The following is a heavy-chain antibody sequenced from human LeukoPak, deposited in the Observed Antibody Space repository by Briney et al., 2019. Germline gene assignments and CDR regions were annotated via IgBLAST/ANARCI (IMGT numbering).Heavy chain of an antibody. V-gene: IGHV3-74*01. D-gene: IGHD6-6*01. J-gene: IGHJ4*02. CDR2: INSDGSST. CDR3: ARGLSGYASSLGY. CDR1: GFTLSNYW. Sequence: PGGSLRLSCAGSGFTLSNYWMHWVRQAPGKGLVWVSRINSDGSSTSYADSVRGRFSISRDNAKNTLYLQMNSLRAEDTAVYYCARGLSGYASSLGYWGQGTLVTVSA.